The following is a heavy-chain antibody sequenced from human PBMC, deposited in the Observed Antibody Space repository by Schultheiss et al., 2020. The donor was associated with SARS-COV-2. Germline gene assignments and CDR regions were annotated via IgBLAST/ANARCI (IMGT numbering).Heavy chain of an antibody. CDR1: GGSISSGGYY. CDR2: IYYSGST. D-gene: IGHD6-6*01. Sequence: SETLSLTCTVSGGSISSGGYYWSWIRQHPGKGLEWIGYIYYSGSTYYNPSLKSRVTISVDTSKNQFSLQLNSVTPEDTAVYYCARSYSSSVKPFDPWGQGTLVTVSS. V-gene: IGHV4-31*03. J-gene: IGHJ5*02. CDR3: ARSYSSSVKPFDP.